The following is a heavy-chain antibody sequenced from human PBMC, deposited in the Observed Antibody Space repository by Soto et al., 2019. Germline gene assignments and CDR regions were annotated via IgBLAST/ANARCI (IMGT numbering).Heavy chain of an antibody. CDR1: GFTFSSYA. V-gene: IGHV3-23*01. D-gene: IGHD2-2*01. CDR2: ISGSGGST. Sequence: PGGSLRLSCAASGFTFSSYAMSWVRQAPGKGPEWVSAISGSGGSTYYADSVKGRFTISRDNSKNTLYLQMNSLRAEDTAVYYCAKDKRYCSSTSCWPKGHPYYYMDVWGKGTTVTVSS. CDR3: AKDKRYCSSTSCWPKGHPYYYMDV. J-gene: IGHJ6*03.